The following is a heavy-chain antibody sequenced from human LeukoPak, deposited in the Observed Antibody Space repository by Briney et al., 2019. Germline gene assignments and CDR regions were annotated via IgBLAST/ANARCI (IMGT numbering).Heavy chain of an antibody. CDR2: IYYSGST. D-gene: IGHD3-3*01. J-gene: IGHJ4*02. V-gene: IGHV4-39*01. CDR3: ARHGPKDKYETDYDFWSGYYTVDY. Sequence: SETLSLTCTVSGGSISSSSYYWGWIRQPPGKGLEWIGSIYYSGSTYYNPSLKSRVTISVDTSKNQFSLKLSSVTAADTAVYYCARHGPKDKYETDYDFWSGYYTVDYWGQGTLVTVSS. CDR1: GGSISSSSYY.